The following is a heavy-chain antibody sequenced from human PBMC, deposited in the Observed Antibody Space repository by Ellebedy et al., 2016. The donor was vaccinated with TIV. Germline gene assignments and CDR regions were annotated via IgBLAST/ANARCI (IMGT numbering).Heavy chain of an antibody. J-gene: IGHJ4*02. V-gene: IGHV3-30*14. CDR2: ISYDGSDK. CDR3: ARKSDSLLVTGGDC. CDR1: RLAFSNYA. D-gene: IGHD3-16*01. Sequence: PGGSLRLSCTASRLAFSNYAMHWVRQAPGKGLQWVAAISYDGSDKSYADSVKGRFIISRDSSKNTLNLQMNSLRAEDTAVYYCARKSDSLLVTGGDCWGQGALVTVSS.